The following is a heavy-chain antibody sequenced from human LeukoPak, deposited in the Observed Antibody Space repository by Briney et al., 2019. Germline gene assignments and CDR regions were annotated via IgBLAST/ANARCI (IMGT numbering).Heavy chain of an antibody. J-gene: IGHJ4*02. Sequence: GGSLRLSCAASGFSFSNHGMHWVRQAPGKGLEWVAVIWYDGSNKYYADSVKGRFTISRDNSKNTVYLQMNSLRAEDTAVYYSAREAMGTIPYFDYWGQGTLVTVSS. CDR3: AREAMGTIPYFDY. CDR1: GFSFSNHG. V-gene: IGHV3-33*01. CDR2: IWYDGSNK. D-gene: IGHD5-24*01.